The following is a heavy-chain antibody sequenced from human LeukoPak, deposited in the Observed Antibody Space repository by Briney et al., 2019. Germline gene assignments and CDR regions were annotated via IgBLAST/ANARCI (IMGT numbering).Heavy chain of an antibody. CDR1: GFTFSSYG. J-gene: IGHJ4*02. V-gene: IGHV3-30*03. CDR2: ISYDGSNK. Sequence: GGSLRLSCAASGFTFSSYGMHWVRQAPGKGLEWVAVISYDGSNKYYADSVKGRFTISRDNSKNTLYLQMNSLRAEDTAVYYCARAYDFWSGLADYWGQGTLVTVSS. CDR3: ARAYDFWSGLADY. D-gene: IGHD3-3*01.